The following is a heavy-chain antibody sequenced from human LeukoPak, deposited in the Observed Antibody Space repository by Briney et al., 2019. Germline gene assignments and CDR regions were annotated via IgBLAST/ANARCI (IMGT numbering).Heavy chain of an antibody. CDR2: IYYSGST. CDR1: GGSISSGDYY. CDR3: RGYYYGSGSYPPFDY. J-gene: IGHJ4*02. D-gene: IGHD3-10*01. Sequence: SETLSLTCTVSGGSISSGDYYWSWIRQPPGKGLEWIGYIYYSGSTYYNPSLKSRVTISVDTSKNQFSLKLSSVTAADTAVYYCRGYYYGSGSYPPFDYWGQGTLVTVSS. V-gene: IGHV4-30-4*02.